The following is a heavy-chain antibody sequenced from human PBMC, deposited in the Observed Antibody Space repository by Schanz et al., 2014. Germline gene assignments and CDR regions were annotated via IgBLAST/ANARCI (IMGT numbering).Heavy chain of an antibody. CDR1: GFTFSDYW. J-gene: IGHJ4*02. CDR2: INTGSNYI. CDR3: ARDRRNADLDY. Sequence: EVQLVESGGGLVQPGKSLRLSCAASGFTFSDYWMSWVRQAPGKGLEWISFINTGSNYINYADSVKGRFTISRDNAKNSLYLEMNSLRAEDTALYYCARDRRNADLDYWGQGTLVTVSS. D-gene: IGHD1-1*01. V-gene: IGHV3-48*01.